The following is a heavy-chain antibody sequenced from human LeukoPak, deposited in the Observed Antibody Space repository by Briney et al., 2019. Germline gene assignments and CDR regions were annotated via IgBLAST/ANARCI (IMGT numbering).Heavy chain of an antibody. J-gene: IGHJ3*02. D-gene: IGHD3-22*01. CDR1: GGSISNYY. V-gene: IGHV4-59*01. CDR3: ANDGAYYDINTYAFDI. Sequence: SETLSLTCTVSGGSISNYYWSWIRQPPGKGLEWIGYIHYSGSTNYNPSLKSRVTISVDTSKNQFSLKLNSVTAADTAVYYCANDGAYYDINTYAFDIWGQGTMVTVSS. CDR2: IHYSGST.